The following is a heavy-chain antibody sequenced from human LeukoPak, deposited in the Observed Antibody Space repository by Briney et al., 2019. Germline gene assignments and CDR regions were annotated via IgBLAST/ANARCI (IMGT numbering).Heavy chain of an antibody. V-gene: IGHV3-30*14. CDR2: ISYDGSNK. Sequence: TGGSLRLSCAASGFTFSSYAMHWVRQAPGKGLEWVAVISYDGSNKYYADSVKGRFTISRDNSKNTVDLQMNSLRAEDTAVYYCASGPGGSYDYWGQGTLVTVSS. CDR3: ASGPGGSYDY. J-gene: IGHJ4*02. D-gene: IGHD1-26*01. CDR1: GFTFSSYA.